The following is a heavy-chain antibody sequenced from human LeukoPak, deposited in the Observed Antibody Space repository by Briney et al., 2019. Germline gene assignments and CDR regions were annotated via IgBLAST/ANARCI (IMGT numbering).Heavy chain of an antibody. CDR1: GFIFSSYS. V-gene: IGHV3-21*01. D-gene: IGHD6-19*01. Sequence: PGGSLRLSCAVSGFIFSSYSMNWARQAPGKGLEWVSYISSGSDYIYYADSLKGRFTISRDNAKNSLYLQMSSLRADDTAVYYCAREYSSGWGFDYWGQGTLVTVSS. J-gene: IGHJ4*02. CDR3: AREYSSGWGFDY. CDR2: ISSGSDYI.